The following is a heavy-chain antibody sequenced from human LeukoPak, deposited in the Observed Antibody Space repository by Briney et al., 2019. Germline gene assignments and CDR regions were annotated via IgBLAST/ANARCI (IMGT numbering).Heavy chain of an antibody. CDR3: ARVRGGYNYYYYYYMDV. CDR1: GGSISSYY. V-gene: IGHV4-59*01. Sequence: PSETLSLTCTVSGGSISSYYWSWIRQPPGKGLEWIGYIYYSGSTNYNPSLKSRVTISVDTSKNQFSLKLSSVTAADTAVYYCARVRGGYNYYYYYYMDVWGKGTTVTVSS. D-gene: IGHD5-24*01. CDR2: IYYSGST. J-gene: IGHJ6*03.